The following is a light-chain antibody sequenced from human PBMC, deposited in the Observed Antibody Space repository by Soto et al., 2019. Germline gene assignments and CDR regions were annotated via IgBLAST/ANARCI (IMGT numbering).Light chain of an antibody. V-gene: IGLV2-14*01. CDR3: SSYTSGSTLVV. CDR2: EVT. J-gene: IGLJ2*01. Sequence: QSALTQPASVSGSPGQSITISCTGSSSDVGAYNYVSWYQQHPGKAPRLMIYEVTNQPSGVSNRFSGSKSGNTASLTISGLRAEDEADYYCSSYTSGSTLVVFGGGTKLTVL. CDR1: SSDVGAYNY.